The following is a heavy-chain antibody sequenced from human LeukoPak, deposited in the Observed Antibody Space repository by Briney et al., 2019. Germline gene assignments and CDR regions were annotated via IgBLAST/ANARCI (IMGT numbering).Heavy chain of an antibody. V-gene: IGHV4-31*03. D-gene: IGHD3-9*01. CDR1: GGSISSGGYY. CDR3: ARDWASVVTKLHDAFDI. J-gene: IGHJ3*02. Sequence: PSETLSLTCTVSGGSISSGGYYWSWIRQHPGKGLEWIGYIYYSGSTYYNPSLKSRVTISVDTSKNQFSLKLSSVTAADTAVYYCARDWASVVTKLHDAFDIWGQGTMVTVSS. CDR2: IYYSGST.